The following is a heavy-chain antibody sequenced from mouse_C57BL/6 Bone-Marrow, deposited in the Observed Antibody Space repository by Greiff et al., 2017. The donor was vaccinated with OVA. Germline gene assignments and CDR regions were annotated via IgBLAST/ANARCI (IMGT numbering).Heavy chain of an antibody. J-gene: IGHJ2*01. CDR1: GFTFSDYG. CDR2: ISSGSSTI. V-gene: IGHV5-17*01. Sequence: EVQRVESGGGLVKPGGSLKLSCAASGFTFSDYGMHWVRQAPEKGLEWVAYISSGSSTIYYADTVKGRFTISRDNAKNTLILQMTSHRSEDTAMYYCARGYYGSSYYLDYWGQGTTLTVSS. D-gene: IGHD1-1*01. CDR3: ARGYYGSSYYLDY.